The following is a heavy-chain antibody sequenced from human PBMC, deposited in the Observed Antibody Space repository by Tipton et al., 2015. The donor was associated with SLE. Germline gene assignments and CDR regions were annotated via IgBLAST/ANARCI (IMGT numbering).Heavy chain of an antibody. D-gene: IGHD6-19*01. CDR2: IYYSGST. V-gene: IGHV4-59*11. Sequence: TLSLTCTVSGGSISSHYWSWIRQPPGKGLEWIGYIYYSGSTNYNPSLKSRVTISVDTSKNQFSLKLSSVTAADTAVYYCARVRVRYSSDWTYYFDYWGQGTLVTVSS. J-gene: IGHJ4*02. CDR1: GGSISSHY. CDR3: ARVRVRYSSDWTYYFDY.